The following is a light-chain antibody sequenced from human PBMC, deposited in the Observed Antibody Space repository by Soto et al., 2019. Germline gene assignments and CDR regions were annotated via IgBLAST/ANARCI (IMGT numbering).Light chain of an antibody. J-gene: IGKJ2*01. CDR1: QSISSY. V-gene: IGKV1-39*01. Sequence: DIPMTQSPSPLSASVGDRVTITCRASQSISSYLNWYQQKPGKAPKVLIYAASSLQSGVPSRFSGSGSGTDFTLTISSLQPEDFATYYCQQSYSTPYTFGQGTKLEIK. CDR3: QQSYSTPYT. CDR2: AAS.